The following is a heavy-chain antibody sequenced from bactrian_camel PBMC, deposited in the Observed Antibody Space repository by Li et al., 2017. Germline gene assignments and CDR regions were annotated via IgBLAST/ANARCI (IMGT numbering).Heavy chain of an antibody. D-gene: IGHD6*01. CDR2: INRSGTTT. Sequence: VQLVESGGGLVQPGRSLRLSCTASGFTFDIYGMSWVRQAPGKGPEWVSGINRSGTTTFYSESVKGRFTISMNDAENTLYLQMNSVKLEDTATYYCAVDHQPRTCPADVSEFDYWGQGTQVTVS. CDR3: AVDHQPRTCPADVSEFDY. V-gene: IGHV3S31*01. CDR1: GFTFDIYG. J-gene: IGHJ4*01.